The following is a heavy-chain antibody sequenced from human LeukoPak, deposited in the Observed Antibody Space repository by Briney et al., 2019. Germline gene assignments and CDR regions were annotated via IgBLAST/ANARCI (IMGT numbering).Heavy chain of an antibody. J-gene: IGHJ3*01. CDR3: ARNPVVRPGRGYSGYDYRTRRSDTFDL. D-gene: IGHD5-12*01. CDR2: IDHSGST. V-gene: IGHV4-34*01. CDR1: GGSFSSYY. Sequence: KSSETLSLTCAVYGGSFSSYYWSWIRQPPGKGLEWIGEIDHSGSTDYIPSLKSRLTISVDTSKNQFSLTLNSVTAADTAVFYCARNPVVRPGRGYSGYDYRTRRSDTFDLWGQGTMVTVSS.